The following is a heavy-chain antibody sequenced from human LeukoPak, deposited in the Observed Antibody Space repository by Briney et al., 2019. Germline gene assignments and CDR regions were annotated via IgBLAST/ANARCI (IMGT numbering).Heavy chain of an antibody. CDR3: ASGSGH. Sequence: GGSLRLSCVASGFTFSESWMTWVRQAPGKGLEWVASIKHDEREEYYADSVKGRFSMSRDNGKNSLYLQMNSLRDEDTAVFYCASGSGHWGQGTPVTVSS. V-gene: IGHV3-7*01. CDR1: GFTFSESW. D-gene: IGHD2-2*03. J-gene: IGHJ4*02. CDR2: IKHDEREE.